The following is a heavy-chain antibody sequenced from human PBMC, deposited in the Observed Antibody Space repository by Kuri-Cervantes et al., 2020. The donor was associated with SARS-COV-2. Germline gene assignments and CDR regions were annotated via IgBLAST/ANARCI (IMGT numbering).Heavy chain of an antibody. D-gene: IGHD6-19*01. CDR2: ISAYNGNT. V-gene: IGHV1-18*01. Sequence: ASVKVSCKASGYTFTSYGISWVRQAPGQGLEWMGWISAYNGNTNYAQKLQGRVTMTTDTSTSTAYMGLRSLRSDDTAVFYCAKNWGASGWYPFDCWGQGTLVTVSS. CDR3: AKNWGASGWYPFDC. CDR1: GYTFTSYG. J-gene: IGHJ4*02.